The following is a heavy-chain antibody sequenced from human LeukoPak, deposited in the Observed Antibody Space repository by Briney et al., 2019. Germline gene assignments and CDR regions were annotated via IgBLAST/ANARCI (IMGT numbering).Heavy chain of an antibody. V-gene: IGHV4-34*01. D-gene: IGHD3-3*01. J-gene: IGHJ6*02. CDR1: GGSFSGYY. CDR2: INHSGST. Sequence: PSETLSLTCAVYGGSFSGYYWSWIRQPPGKGLEWIGEINHSGSTNYNPSLKSRVTISVDTSKNQFSLKLSSVTAADTAVYYCARHKLRFLESYSPYYGMDVWGQGTTVTVSS. CDR3: ARHKLRFLESYSPYYGMDV.